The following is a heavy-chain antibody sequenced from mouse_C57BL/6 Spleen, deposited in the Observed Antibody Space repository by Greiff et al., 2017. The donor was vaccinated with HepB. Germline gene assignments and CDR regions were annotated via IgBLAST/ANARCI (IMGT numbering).Heavy chain of an antibody. D-gene: IGHD2-3*01. CDR2: INPSSGYT. CDR1: GYTCTSYW. V-gene: IGHV1-7*01. CDR3: ASYDRNSYSSDH. Sequence: QVQVEESGAERAKPGASVKVCCKACGYTCTSYWMHWVNQRPGQGLEWIGYINPSSGYTKYNQKFKDKATLTADKSASTAYMQLSSLTYEDSAVYYCASYDRNSYSSDHWCEGTPPTVSS. J-gene: IGHJ2*01.